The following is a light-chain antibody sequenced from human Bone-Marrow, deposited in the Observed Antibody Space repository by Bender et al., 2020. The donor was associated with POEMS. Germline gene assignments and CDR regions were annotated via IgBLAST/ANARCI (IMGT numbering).Light chain of an antibody. J-gene: IGLJ3*02. CDR2: EGS. V-gene: IGLV2-23*01. CDR3: CSYAGRTTLV. CDR1: SSDVGNFYL. Sequence: QSALTQPASVSGSPGQSITISCTATSSDVGNFYLVSWYQQYPGKAPKLLIYEGSKRPSGVSSRFSGSKSGSTASLTISGLQAEDEADYYCCSYAGRTTLVFGGGTKLTVL.